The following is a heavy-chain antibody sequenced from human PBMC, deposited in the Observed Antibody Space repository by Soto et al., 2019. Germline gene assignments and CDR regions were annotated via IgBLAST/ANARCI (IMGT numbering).Heavy chain of an antibody. CDR2: ISTSGATR. CDR3: ARFFGSGFDY. CDR1: GFTFSTDS. Sequence: EVQLVESGGGLVQPGGSLRLSCVASGFTFSTDSMNWVREAPGKGLEWVAHISTSGATRYYADSVKGRFTISTDNAKTALYLQMDSLRNEETAVYYCARFFGSGFDYWGQGTLVTVSS. V-gene: IGHV3-48*02. J-gene: IGHJ4*02. D-gene: IGHD6-19*01.